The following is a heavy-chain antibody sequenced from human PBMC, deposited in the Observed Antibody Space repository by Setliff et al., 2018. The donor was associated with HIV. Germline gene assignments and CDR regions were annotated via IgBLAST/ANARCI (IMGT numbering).Heavy chain of an antibody. CDR2: IYRSGST. CDR3: AREGGDSGSYLDYYYGMDV. Sequence: PSETLSVTCIVSGYSISSGYYWGWIRQPPGKGLEWIGTIYRSGSTNYNPSLKSRVTISVDTSKNQFSLKLSSVTAADTAVYYCAREGGDSGSYLDYYYGMDVWGQGTTVTVSS. V-gene: IGHV4-38-2*02. J-gene: IGHJ6*02. CDR1: GYSISSGYY. D-gene: IGHD3-10*01.